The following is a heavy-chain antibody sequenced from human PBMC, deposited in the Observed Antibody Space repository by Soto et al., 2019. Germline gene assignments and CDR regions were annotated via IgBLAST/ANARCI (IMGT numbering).Heavy chain of an antibody. V-gene: IGHV3-30-3*01. D-gene: IGHD3-16*01. CDR1: GFTFSSYA. Sequence: GGSLRLSCAASGFTFSSYAMHWVRQAPGKGLEWVAVISYDGSNKYYADSVKGRFTISRDNSKNTLYLQMNSLRAEDTAVYYCARDRTSFEGRGFYYYYGMDVWGQGTTVTVSS. CDR3: ARDRTSFEGRGFYYYYGMDV. CDR2: ISYDGSNK. J-gene: IGHJ6*02.